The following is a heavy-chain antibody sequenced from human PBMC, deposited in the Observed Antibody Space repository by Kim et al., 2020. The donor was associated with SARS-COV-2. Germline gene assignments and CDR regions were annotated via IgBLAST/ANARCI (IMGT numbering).Heavy chain of an antibody. CDR1: GGSITSGDFY. D-gene: IGHD4-17*01. J-gene: IGHJ3*01. CDR2: IYYSGST. V-gene: IGHV4-30-4*01. CDR3: VGSNDYGDSPTFPHAF. Sequence: SETLSLTCTVSGGSITSGDFYWSWIRQPPGKGLDWIGYIYYSGSTYYNPSLKSRISISLDKSKNQFSLKVNSVTAADTAVYYCVGSNDYGDSPTFPHAF.